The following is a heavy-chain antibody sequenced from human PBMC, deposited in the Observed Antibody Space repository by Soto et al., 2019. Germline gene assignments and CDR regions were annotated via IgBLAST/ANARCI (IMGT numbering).Heavy chain of an antibody. V-gene: IGHV4-34*01. J-gene: IGHJ4*02. Sequence: PSETLSLTCAVYGGSVNGYYWSWIRQPPGKGLEWIGEIYHSGSTNYNPSLKSRVTISVDKSKNQFSLKLSSVTAADTAVYYCARTRIYYYDSSGPLDYWGQGTLVTVSS. CDR2: IYHSGST. D-gene: IGHD3-22*01. CDR3: ARTRIYYYDSSGPLDY. CDR1: GGSVNGYY.